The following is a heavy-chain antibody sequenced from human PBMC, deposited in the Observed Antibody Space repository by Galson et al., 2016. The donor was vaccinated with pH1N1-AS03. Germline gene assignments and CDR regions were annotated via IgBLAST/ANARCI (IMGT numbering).Heavy chain of an antibody. CDR1: GFTFSSSW. J-gene: IGHJ4*02. CDR3: VKGGTNFDS. V-gene: IGHV3-7*01. Sequence: SLRLSCAASGFTFSSSWMSWVRQAPGKGLERVANIRQDGSDKYYVDSVRCRFTISRDNAKNSLYLQMNSLRAEDTAVYYCVKGGTNFDSWGQGTLVTVSS. CDR2: IRQDGSDK. D-gene: IGHD1-26*01.